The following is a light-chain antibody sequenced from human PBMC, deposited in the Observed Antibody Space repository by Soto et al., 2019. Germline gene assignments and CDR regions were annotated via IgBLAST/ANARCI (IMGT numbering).Light chain of an antibody. Sequence: DLQVTQSPSSLSASVGDRVTITCRASQSISNYLNWYQQKPGTTPKLLIYAASNLQSGVPSRFSGSGSGTDFTLTISSLQPEDFATYYCQQSYSNPFTFGPGTKVDF. CDR1: QSISNY. V-gene: IGKV1-39*01. J-gene: IGKJ3*01. CDR3: QQSYSNPFT. CDR2: AAS.